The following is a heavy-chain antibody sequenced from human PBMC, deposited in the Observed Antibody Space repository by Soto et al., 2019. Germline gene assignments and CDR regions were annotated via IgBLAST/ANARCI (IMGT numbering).Heavy chain of an antibody. CDR2: IYYSGDT. CDR3: ARRTTRPYYYYGMDV. V-gene: IGHV4-30-4*08. Sequence: SETLSLTCTVCGGSIIRGYYYCCWIRQPPGKGLEWIGYIYYSGDTSYNPSLKSRVTISIDTSKNQFSLKLSSVTAADTAVYYCARRTTRPYYYYGMDVWGQGTTVTVSS. J-gene: IGHJ6*02. CDR1: GGSIIRGYYY. D-gene: IGHD1-7*01.